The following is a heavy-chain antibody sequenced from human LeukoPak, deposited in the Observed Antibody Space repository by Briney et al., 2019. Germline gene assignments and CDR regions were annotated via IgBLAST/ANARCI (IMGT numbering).Heavy chain of an antibody. CDR1: GFTFSSYG. D-gene: IGHD3-22*01. J-gene: IGHJ4*02. CDR2: ISYDGTNK. CDR3: ARDNYDSSGPYYFDY. Sequence: GGSLRLSCAASGFTFSSYGMHWVRQAPGKGLEWVAVISYDGTNKYYADSVKGRFTISRDNAKNSLYLQMISLRAEDTAVYSCARDNYDSSGPYYFDYWGQGTLVTVSS. V-gene: IGHV3-30*03.